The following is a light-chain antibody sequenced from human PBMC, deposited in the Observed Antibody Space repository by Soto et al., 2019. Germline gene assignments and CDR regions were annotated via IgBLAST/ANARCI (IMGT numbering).Light chain of an antibody. CDR3: HQYNNDPFT. J-gene: IGKJ3*01. V-gene: IGKV1-33*01. CDR1: QGISNS. CDR2: DAS. Sequence: DIQMTQSPSSLSASVGDTITITCRASQGISNSLNWYQLRPGEAPKLLVYDASNLAPGVPSRFSGSGSGTHLTYTVSSLQTEDIATYYCHQYNNDPFTLGPGTKVDLK.